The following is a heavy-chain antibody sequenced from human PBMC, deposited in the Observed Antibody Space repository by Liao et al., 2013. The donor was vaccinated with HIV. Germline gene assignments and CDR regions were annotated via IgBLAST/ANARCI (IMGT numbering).Heavy chain of an antibody. Sequence: QLQLQESGPGLVKPSETLSLTCTVSGGSISNSNYQWGWIRQPPGKGLEWIGRIYTSGSTNYNPSLKSRVTMSVDTSKNQFSLKLSSVTAADTAVYYCARDRSIPNSNYVSGVDPWGQGTLVTVSS. V-gene: IGHV4-39*07. CDR1: GGSISNSNYQ. CDR2: IYTSGST. D-gene: IGHD4-11*01. CDR3: ARDRSIPNSNYVSGVDP. J-gene: IGHJ5*02.